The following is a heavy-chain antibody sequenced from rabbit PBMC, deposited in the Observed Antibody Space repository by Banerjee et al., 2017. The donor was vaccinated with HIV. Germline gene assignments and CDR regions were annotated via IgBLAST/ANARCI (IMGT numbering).Heavy chain of an antibody. Sequence: QSLEESGGDLVKPGASLTLTCTASGFSFSSGYYMCWVRQAPGKGLEWIACIGTGSGNTYYASWAKGRFTISKTSSTTVTLQMTSLTAADTATYFCARRGYAGWVLDLWGQGTLVTVS. V-gene: IGHV1S40*01. CDR3: ARRGYAGWVLDL. CDR2: IGTGSGNT. J-gene: IGHJ4*01. CDR1: GFSFSSGYY. D-gene: IGHD4-2*01.